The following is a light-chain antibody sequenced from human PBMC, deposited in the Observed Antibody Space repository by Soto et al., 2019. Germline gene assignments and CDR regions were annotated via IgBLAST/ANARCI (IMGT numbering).Light chain of an antibody. Sequence: QSALTQPASVSGSPGQSITISCTGTNSDIGGYNYVSWYQQHPGKAPKLMIYDVSNRPSGVSYRFSASKSGNTASLTISGVQDEDDADYYCSSYTSRSTLGVFGGGTKLTVL. V-gene: IGLV2-14*03. CDR2: DVS. J-gene: IGLJ2*01. CDR3: SSYTSRSTLGV. CDR1: NSDIGGYNY.